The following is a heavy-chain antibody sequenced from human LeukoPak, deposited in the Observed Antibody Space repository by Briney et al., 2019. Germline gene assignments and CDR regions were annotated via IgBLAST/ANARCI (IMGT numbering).Heavy chain of an antibody. CDR2: IYYSGST. D-gene: IGHD3-16*01. V-gene: IGHV4-59*01. CDR3: ARLNYYYYMDV. J-gene: IGHJ6*03. Sequence: SETLSLTCTVSGGSISNYYWSWFRQPPGKGLEWIGYIYYSGSTNYNPSLKSRVTISVDTSKNQFSLKLSSVTAADTAVYYCARLNYYYYMDVWGKGTTVTVSS. CDR1: GGSISNYY.